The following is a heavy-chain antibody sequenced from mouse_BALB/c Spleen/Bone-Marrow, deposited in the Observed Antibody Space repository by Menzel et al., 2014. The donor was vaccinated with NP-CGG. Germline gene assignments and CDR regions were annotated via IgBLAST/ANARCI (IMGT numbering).Heavy chain of an antibody. D-gene: IGHD4-1*01. CDR3: TRDNWDY. Sequence: QVQMQQSGAELVRPGASVKLSCKASGYTFTSYWINWVKQRPGQGLEWIGNIFPSETYTNYNQKFKYKATWTEDKSSSTAYMQLSSPTSEDSAVYYCTRDNWDYWGQGTTLTVSS. CDR1: GYTFTSYW. V-gene: IGHV1-69*02. J-gene: IGHJ2*01. CDR2: IFPSETYT.